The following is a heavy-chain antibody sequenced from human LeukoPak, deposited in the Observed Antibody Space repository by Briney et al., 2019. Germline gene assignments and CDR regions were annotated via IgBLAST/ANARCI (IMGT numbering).Heavy chain of an antibody. CDR1: GGSISGSGYY. CDR2: IYYKGST. J-gene: IGHJ4*02. Sequence: SETLSLTCTVAGGSISGSGYYWVWIRQPPGKGLEWIATIYYKGSTYYNPSLKSRVTISVDTSKSQFSLRLSSVTAADTAMYYCARLRSPGDFDYWGQGTLVTVSS. V-gene: IGHV4-39*07. D-gene: IGHD1-26*01. CDR3: ARLRSPGDFDY.